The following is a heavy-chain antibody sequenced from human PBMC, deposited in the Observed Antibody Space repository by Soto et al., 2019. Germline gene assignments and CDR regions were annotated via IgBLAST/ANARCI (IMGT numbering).Heavy chain of an antibody. D-gene: IGHD2-21*01. J-gene: IGHJ4*02. V-gene: IGHV4-30-4*01. CDR1: GGSISSDGYH. CDR2: IYYTGSA. Sequence: SETLSLTCTVSGGSISSDGYHWSWIRQPPGKGLQWIGYIYYTGSAYYSPSLKSRVAISVDTSKNQFSLNLSSVTAADTAVYYCARHYHIIVVTGQILFDFWGQGSLVPVSS. CDR3: ARHYHIIVVTGQILFDF.